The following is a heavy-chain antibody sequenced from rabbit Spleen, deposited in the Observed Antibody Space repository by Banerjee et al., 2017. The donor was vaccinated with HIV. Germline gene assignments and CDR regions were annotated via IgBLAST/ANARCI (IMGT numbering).Heavy chain of an antibody. CDR2: IYGGSGGST. V-gene: IGHV1S40*01. Sequence: QSLEESGGDRVKPGASLTLTCTASGFSFSSSYYMCWVRQAPGKGLECIACIYGGSGGSTWYASWVNGRFTISKTSSTVDLKMASLTAADTATYFCARGSAAMTMVITGFYFNLWGQGTLVTVS. CDR1: GFSFSSSYY. CDR3: ARGSAAMTMVITGFYFNL. D-gene: IGHD2-1*01. J-gene: IGHJ4*01.